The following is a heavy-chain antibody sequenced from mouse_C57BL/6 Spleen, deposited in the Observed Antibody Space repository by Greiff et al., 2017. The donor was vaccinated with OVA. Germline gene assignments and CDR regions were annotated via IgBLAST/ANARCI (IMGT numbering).Heavy chain of an antibody. D-gene: IGHD1-1*01. Sequence: VQVVESGAELVRPGASVTLSCKASGYTFTDYEMHWVKQTPVHGLEWIGAIDPETGGTAYNQKFKGKAILTADKSSSTAYMELRSLTSEDSAVYYCTSYYYGSFDYWGQGTTLTVSS. J-gene: IGHJ2*01. V-gene: IGHV1-15*01. CDR3: TSYYYGSFDY. CDR2: IDPETGGT. CDR1: GYTFTDYE.